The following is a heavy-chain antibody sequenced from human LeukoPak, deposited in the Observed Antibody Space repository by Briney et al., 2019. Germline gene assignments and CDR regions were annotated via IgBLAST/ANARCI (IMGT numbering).Heavy chain of an antibody. D-gene: IGHD5-18*01. CDR3: ASRLPGLPLDY. Sequence: PSETLSLTCAVYGGSFSGYYWSWIRQPPGKGLEWIGEINPSGSTNYNPSLKSRVTISVDTSKNQFSLKLSSVTAADTAVYYCASRLPGLPLDYWGQGTLVTVSS. CDR2: INPSGST. CDR1: GGSFSGYY. J-gene: IGHJ4*02. V-gene: IGHV4-34*01.